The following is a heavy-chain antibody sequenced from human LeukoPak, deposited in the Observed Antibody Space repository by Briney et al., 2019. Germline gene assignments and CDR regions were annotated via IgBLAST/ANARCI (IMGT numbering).Heavy chain of an antibody. CDR2: IYYTGSA. CDR3: ARDGYLAWFDP. Sequence: SETLSLTCTVSGGSISSSGYYWGWIRQPPDKRLEWIGSIYYTGSAYYNPSLKSRVIISVDTSKSQFSLKLSSVTAADTAVYYCARDGYLAWFDPWGQGTLVTVSS. V-gene: IGHV4-39*07. CDR1: GGSISSSGYY. J-gene: IGHJ5*02. D-gene: IGHD1-1*01.